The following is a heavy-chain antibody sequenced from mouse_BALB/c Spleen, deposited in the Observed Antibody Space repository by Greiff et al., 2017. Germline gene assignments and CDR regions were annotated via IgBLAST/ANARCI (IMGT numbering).Heavy chain of an antibody. D-gene: IGHD2-4*01. V-gene: IGHV3-2*02. CDR3: ARSGYYDYDGFAY. J-gene: IGHJ3*01. Sequence: VQLKQSGPGLVKPSQSLSLTCTVTGYSITSDYAWNWIRQFPGNKLEWMGYISYSGSTSYNPSLKSRISITRDTSKNQFFLQLNSVTTEDTATYYCARSGYYDYDGFAYWGQGTLVTVSA. CDR2: ISYSGST. CDR1: GYSITSDYA.